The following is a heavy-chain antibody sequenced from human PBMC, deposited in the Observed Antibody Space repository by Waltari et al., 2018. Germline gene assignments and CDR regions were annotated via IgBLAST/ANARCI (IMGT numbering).Heavy chain of an antibody. CDR3: ARDTGALWMDV. D-gene: IGHD2-21*01. CDR1: EYTFTSSY. Sequence: QVQLVQSGAEVKKPGASVKISCKTSEYTFTSSYIHWVRQAPGQGLEWMGIINPRGGSTIYAQKCQGRVTMTRDTSTSTVYMELSSLRSEDTAVYYCARDTGALWMDVWGQGTTVTVSS. J-gene: IGHJ6*02. CDR2: INPRGGST. V-gene: IGHV1-46*01.